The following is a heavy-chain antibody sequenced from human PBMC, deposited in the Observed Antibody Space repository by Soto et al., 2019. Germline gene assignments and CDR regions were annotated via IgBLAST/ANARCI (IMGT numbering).Heavy chain of an antibody. CDR2: INPSSGST. D-gene: IGHD3-10*01. J-gene: IGHJ3*02. CDR1: GYTFTSYY. Sequence: ASVKVSCKASGYTFTSYYMHWVRQAPGQGLEWMGIINPSSGSTNYAQKFQGRVTMTRDTSTSTGYMELSRLRSDDTAVYYCARDRSLGFGSTDLFVNDAFDIWGQGTMVTVS. V-gene: IGHV1-46*01. CDR3: ARDRSLGFGSTDLFVNDAFDI.